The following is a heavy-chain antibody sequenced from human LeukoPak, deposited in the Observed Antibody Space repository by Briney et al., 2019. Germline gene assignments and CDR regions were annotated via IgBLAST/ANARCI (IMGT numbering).Heavy chain of an antibody. Sequence: PGRSLRLSCAASGFAFSSYGMHWVRQAPGKGLQWVALISYDGSNKYYADSVKGRFTISRDNSKNTLYLQMNSLRAEDTAVYYCAKDRYPYGTEYFDYWGQGTLVTVSS. CDR1: GFAFSSYG. CDR3: AKDRYPYGTEYFDY. J-gene: IGHJ4*02. V-gene: IGHV3-30*18. CDR2: ISYDGSNK. D-gene: IGHD5-18*01.